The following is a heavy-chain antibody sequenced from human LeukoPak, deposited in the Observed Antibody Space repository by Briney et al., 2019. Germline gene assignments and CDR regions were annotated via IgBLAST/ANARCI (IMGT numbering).Heavy chain of an antibody. V-gene: IGHV4-38-2*01. D-gene: IGHD6-13*01. CDR1: GYSISSGYY. Sequence: SETLSLTCAVSGYSISSGYYWGWIRQPPGKGLEWIGSIYHSGSTYYNPSLKSRVTISVDTSKNQFSLKLSSVTAADTAVYYCARLGGRIAAAGPNFDYWGQGTLITVSS. J-gene: IGHJ4*02. CDR2: IYHSGST. CDR3: ARLGGRIAAAGPNFDY.